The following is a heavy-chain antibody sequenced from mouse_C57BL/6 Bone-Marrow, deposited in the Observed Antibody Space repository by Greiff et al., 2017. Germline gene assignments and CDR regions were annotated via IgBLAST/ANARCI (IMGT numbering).Heavy chain of an antibody. Sequence: QVQLQQPGTELVKPGASVKLSCKASGYTFTSYWMHWVKQRPGQGLEWIGNINPCNGGTNYNEKFKSKATLTVDKSSSTAYIQLSRLTTEDSAVYDCAREHCGTYAMDYWGQGTSVTVSS. CDR2: INPCNGGT. V-gene: IGHV1-53*01. CDR3: AREHCGTYAMDY. J-gene: IGHJ4*01. D-gene: IGHD1-1*01. CDR1: GYTFTSYW.